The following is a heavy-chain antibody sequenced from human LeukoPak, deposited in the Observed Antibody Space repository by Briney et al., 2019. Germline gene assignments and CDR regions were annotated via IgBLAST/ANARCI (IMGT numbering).Heavy chain of an antibody. CDR3: AKDANYYDSSGYLIPFDY. Sequence: PGGSRRLSCSASGFTFSRFAMTWVRQLPGRGLEGVSSISGNGHQTYYADSVKGRFSVSRDNSKNILYLQMDSLRADDSALYYCAKDANYYDSSGYLIPFDYWGQGTLVTVSS. J-gene: IGHJ4*02. CDR2: ISGNGHQT. V-gene: IGHV3-23*01. CDR1: GFTFSRFA. D-gene: IGHD3-22*01.